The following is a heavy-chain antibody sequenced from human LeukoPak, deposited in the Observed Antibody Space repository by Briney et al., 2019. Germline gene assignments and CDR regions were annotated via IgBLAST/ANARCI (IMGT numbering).Heavy chain of an antibody. CDR3: AREVADYYYGMDF. D-gene: IGHD2-15*01. Sequence: GGSLRLSCAASGFTVSSNYMSWVRQAPGKGLEWVSVIYSGGSTYYADSVKGRFTISRDNSKNTLYLQMNSLRAEDTAVYYCAREVADYYYGMDFWGQGTRATVS. J-gene: IGHJ6*02. V-gene: IGHV3-66*02. CDR1: GFTVSSNY. CDR2: IYSGGST.